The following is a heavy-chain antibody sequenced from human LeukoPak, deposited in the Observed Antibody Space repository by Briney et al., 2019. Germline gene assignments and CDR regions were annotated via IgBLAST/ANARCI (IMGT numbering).Heavy chain of an antibody. J-gene: IGHJ4*02. CDR2: INTSGGST. D-gene: IGHD2-15*01. Sequence: ASVKVSCKASGYTFTSYYMHWVRQAPGQGLEWMGIINTSGGSTSYAQKCQGRVTMTRDTSTSQVYMQLSSLRSEDTAVYYCASSWSVVAATVWGQGTLVTVSS. V-gene: IGHV1-46*03. CDR3: ASSWSVVAATV. CDR1: GYTFTSYY.